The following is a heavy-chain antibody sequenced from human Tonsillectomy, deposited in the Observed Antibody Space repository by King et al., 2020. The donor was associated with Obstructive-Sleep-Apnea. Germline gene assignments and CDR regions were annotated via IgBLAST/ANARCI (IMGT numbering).Heavy chain of an antibody. CDR1: GFTFSNYA. J-gene: IGHJ4*02. CDR3: AGDPRPACCYYFDY. Sequence: VQLVESGGGVVQPGRSLRLSCAASGFTFSNYAVHWVRQAPGKGLEWVAVISYDGSNKYYADSVKGRFTISRDTSKNTLYLQMNSLRAEDTVVYYCAGDPRPACCYYFDYWGQGTLVTVSS. V-gene: IGHV3-30*04. CDR2: ISYDGSNK. D-gene: IGHD6-6*01.